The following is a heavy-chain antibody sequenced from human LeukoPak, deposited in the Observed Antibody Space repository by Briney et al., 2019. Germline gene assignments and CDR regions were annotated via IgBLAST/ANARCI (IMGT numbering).Heavy chain of an antibody. Sequence: GGSLRLSCAASGFTFSSYWMDWVRQVPGKGLVWVSRINTDGSNTAYADSVKGRFTISRDNAKNTLYLQMNSLSAEDTAVFYCARGYSSSYRIDYWGQGTLVTVSS. CDR3: ARGYSSSYRIDY. J-gene: IGHJ4*02. V-gene: IGHV3-74*01. CDR2: INTDGSNT. D-gene: IGHD6-6*01. CDR1: GFTFSSYW.